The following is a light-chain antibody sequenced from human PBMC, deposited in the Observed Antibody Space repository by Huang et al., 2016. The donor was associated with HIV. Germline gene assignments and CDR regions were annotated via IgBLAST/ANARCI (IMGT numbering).Light chain of an antibody. Sequence: IQLTQSPSSLSASIEDRVTITCRASQDISSYLAWYHQKPGKAPKPLIYAASTLESGVPSRFNGSGSGTEFTLTINNLQPEDFATYYCLQLNSYPGTFGPGTNVDV. CDR2: AAS. CDR3: LQLNSYPGT. CDR1: QDISSY. J-gene: IGKJ3*01. V-gene: IGKV1-9*01.